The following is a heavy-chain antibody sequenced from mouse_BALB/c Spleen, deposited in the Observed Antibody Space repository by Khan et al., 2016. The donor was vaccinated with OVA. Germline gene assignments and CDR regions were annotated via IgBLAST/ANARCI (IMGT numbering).Heavy chain of an antibody. CDR1: GFSLTTYG. CDR2: IWSGGST. V-gene: IGHV2-2*02. D-gene: IGHD2-4*01. J-gene: IGHJ3*01. Sequence: QMQLEESGPGLVQPSQSLSITCTVSGFSLTTYGVHWVRQSPGKGLEWLGVIWSGGSTDYNAAFISRLSISKDSSKSQVFFKMNSLQVNDTAIYYCARNYDYDEVLAYGGQGTLVTVSA. CDR3: ARNYDYDEVLAY.